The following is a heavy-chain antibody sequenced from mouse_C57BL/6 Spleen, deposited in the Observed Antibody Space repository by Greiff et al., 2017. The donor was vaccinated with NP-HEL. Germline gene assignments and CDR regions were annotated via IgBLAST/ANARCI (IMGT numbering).Heavy chain of an antibody. J-gene: IGHJ3*01. Sequence: QVQLKESGPELVKPGASVKISCKASGYAFSSSWMNWVKQRPGKGLEWIGRIYPGDGDTNYNGKFKGKATLTADKSSSTAYMQLSSLTSEDSAVYFCARGEGFAYWGQGTLVTVSA. CDR1: GYAFSSSW. CDR2: IYPGDGDT. CDR3: ARGEGFAY. V-gene: IGHV1-82*01.